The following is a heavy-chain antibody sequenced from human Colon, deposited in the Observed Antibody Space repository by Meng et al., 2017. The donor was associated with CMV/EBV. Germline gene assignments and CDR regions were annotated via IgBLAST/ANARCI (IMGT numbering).Heavy chain of an antibody. CDR3: AREYCSSTSCHYYGSGKGDY. Sequence: GGSLRLSCVASGFSFRNYEMNWVRQAPGMGLEWVAHIHSGGVTRYYADSAEGRFTISRDNAKNSLYLQMNSLRAEDTAVYYCAREYCSSTSCHYYGSGKGDYWGQGTLVTVSS. CDR1: GFSFRNYE. D-gene: IGHD2-2*01. CDR2: IHSGGVTR. J-gene: IGHJ4*02. V-gene: IGHV3-48*03.